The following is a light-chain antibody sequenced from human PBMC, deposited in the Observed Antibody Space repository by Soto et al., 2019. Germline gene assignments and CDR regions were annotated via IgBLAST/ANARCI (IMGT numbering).Light chain of an antibody. CDR3: QQYSSYSS. Sequence: DIQMTQSPSTLSASVGDRVTITCRASQSISGWLAWYQQKPGKAPNLLISDASSLESGVPSRFSGSGSGTEITLTISGLQPDYFATYYCQQYSSYSSFGQGTKLEIK. J-gene: IGKJ2*01. CDR1: QSISGW. V-gene: IGKV1-5*01. CDR2: DAS.